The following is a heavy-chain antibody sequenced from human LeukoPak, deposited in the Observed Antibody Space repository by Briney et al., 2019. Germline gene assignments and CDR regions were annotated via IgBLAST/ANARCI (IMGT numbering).Heavy chain of an antibody. CDR3: ARRGSTSGSQQGGFDY. J-gene: IGHJ4*02. V-gene: IGHV3-23*01. CDR1: GSTFGNNG. D-gene: IGHD2-2*01. Sequence: GGSLRLSCAASGSTFGNNGMSWVRQAPGKGLEWVSTICASTKTYYVDSVKGRFTISRDNSKNTLYLQMNSLRAEDTAVYYCARRGSTSGSQQGGFDYWGQGTLVTVSS. CDR2: ICASTKT.